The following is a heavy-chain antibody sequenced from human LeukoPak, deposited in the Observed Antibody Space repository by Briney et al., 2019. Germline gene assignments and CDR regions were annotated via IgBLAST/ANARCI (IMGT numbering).Heavy chain of an antibody. Sequence: GGSLRLSCAASGFTFSSYAMYWVRQAPGKGLEWVAVISHDGSNKYYADSVKGRFTISRDNSKNTLYLQMNSLRAEDTAVYYCARGGHYYDSSGSFDYWGQGTLVTVSS. CDR1: GFTFSSYA. D-gene: IGHD3-22*01. V-gene: IGHV3-30-3*01. CDR3: ARGGHYYDSSGSFDY. CDR2: ISHDGSNK. J-gene: IGHJ4*02.